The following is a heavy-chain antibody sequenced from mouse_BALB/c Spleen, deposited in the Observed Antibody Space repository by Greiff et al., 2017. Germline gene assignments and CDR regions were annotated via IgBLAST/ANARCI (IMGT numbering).Heavy chain of an antibody. CDR2: ISSGGST. J-gene: IGHJ3*01. CDR1: GFTFSSYA. Sequence: EVHLVESGGGLVKPGGSLKLSCAASGFTFSSYAMSWVRQTPEKRLEWVASISSGGSTYYPDSVKGRFTISRDNARNILYLQMSSLRSEDTAMYYCARGDYGYDDPFAYWGQGTLVTVSA. V-gene: IGHV5-6-5*01. CDR3: ARGDYGYDDPFAY. D-gene: IGHD2-2*01.